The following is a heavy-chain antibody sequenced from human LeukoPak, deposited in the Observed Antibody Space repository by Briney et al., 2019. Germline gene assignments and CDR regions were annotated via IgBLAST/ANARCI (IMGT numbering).Heavy chain of an antibody. CDR1: GGSISSGSYY. Sequence: PSETLSLTCTVSGGSISSGSYYWSWIRQPAGKGLEWIGRIYTSGSTNYNPSLKSRVTISVDTSKNQFSLKLSSVTAADTAVYYCARVAEYSSSRTLGVDYWGQGTLVTVSS. D-gene: IGHD6-13*01. V-gene: IGHV4-61*02. CDR3: ARVAEYSSSRTLGVDY. J-gene: IGHJ4*02. CDR2: IYTSGST.